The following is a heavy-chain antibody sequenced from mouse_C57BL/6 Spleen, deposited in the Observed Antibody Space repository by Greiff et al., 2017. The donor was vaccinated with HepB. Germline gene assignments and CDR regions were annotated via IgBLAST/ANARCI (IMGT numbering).Heavy chain of an antibody. CDR3: AREEFRGYFDV. J-gene: IGHJ1*03. CDR1: GYTFTDYY. CDR2: INPNNGGT. V-gene: IGHV1-26*01. Sequence: EVQLQQSGPELVKPGASVKISCKASGYTFTDYYMNWVKQSHGKSLEWIGDINPNNGGTSYNQKFKGKATLTVDKSSSTAYMELRSLTSEDSAVYYCAREEFRGYFDVWGTGTTVTVSS. D-gene: IGHD3-2*02.